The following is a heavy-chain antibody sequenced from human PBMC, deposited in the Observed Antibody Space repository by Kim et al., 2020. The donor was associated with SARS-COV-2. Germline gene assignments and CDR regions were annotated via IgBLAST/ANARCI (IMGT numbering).Heavy chain of an antibody. J-gene: IGHJ6*02. D-gene: IGHD3-22*01. CDR2: LNGSGAGT. Sequence: GGSLRLSCVASGFTFSSYAMNWVRQAPGKGLEWLSGLNGSGAGTYYVDSVKGRFTISSDNSKNTLYMQMDSLRAEDTAAYYCAKSDCYESSGLTYYHFCGMDVWGRGTTVTVSS. V-gene: IGHV3-23*01. CDR1: GFTFSSYA. CDR3: AKSDCYESSGLTYYHFCGMDV.